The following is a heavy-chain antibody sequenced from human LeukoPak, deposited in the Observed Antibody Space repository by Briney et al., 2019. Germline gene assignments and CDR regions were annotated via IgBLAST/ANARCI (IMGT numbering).Heavy chain of an antibody. V-gene: IGHV1-69*04. CDR3: ARTLSRLLWFGELKDDAFDI. D-gene: IGHD3-10*01. Sequence: GASVKVSCKASGGTFSSYAISWVRQAPGQGLEWMGRIIPILGIANYAQKFQGRVTITADKSTSTAYMELSSLRSEDTAVYYCARTLSRLLWFGELKDDAFDIWGQGTMVTVSS. J-gene: IGHJ3*02. CDR1: GGTFSSYA. CDR2: IIPILGIA.